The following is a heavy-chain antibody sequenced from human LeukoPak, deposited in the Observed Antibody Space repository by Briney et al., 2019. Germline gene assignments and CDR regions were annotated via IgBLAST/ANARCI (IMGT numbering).Heavy chain of an antibody. CDR1: GGSFSGYY. V-gene: IGHV4-34*01. CDR2: INHSGST. J-gene: IGHJ4*02. Sequence: SETLSLTCAVYGGSFSGYYWRWIRQPPGKGLEWIGEINHSGSTNYNPSLKSRVTISVDTSKNQFSLKPSSVTAADTAVYYCARERFLEWLLMNRGSYFDYWGQGTLVTVSS. CDR3: ARERFLEWLLMNRGSYFDY. D-gene: IGHD3-3*01.